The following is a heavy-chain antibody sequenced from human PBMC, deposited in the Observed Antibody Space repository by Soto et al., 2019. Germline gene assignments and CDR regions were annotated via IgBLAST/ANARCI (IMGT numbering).Heavy chain of an antibody. CDR3: ARGSGWYASDY. CDR2: INHSGST. J-gene: IGHJ4*02. CDR1: GGSFSCYY. V-gene: IGHV4-34*01. Sequence: SETLSLTCAVYGGSFSCYYWSWIRQPPGKGLEWIGEINHSGSTNYNPSLKSRVTISVDTSKNQFSLKLSSVTAADTAVYYCARGSGWYASDYWGQGTLVTVSS. D-gene: IGHD6-19*01.